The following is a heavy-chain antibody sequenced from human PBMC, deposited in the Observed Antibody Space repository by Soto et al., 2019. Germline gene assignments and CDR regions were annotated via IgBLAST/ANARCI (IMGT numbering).Heavy chain of an antibody. V-gene: IGHV3-23*01. CDR3: ANVPICCGSSSCYSEGFDA. Sequence: GGSLRLSCVASGFVFSDYAMSWVRQAPGKGLEWVSAISAGGSDTYYADSVKGRFTVSRVNSKNTLYLQMNTLRAEDTAIYYCANVPICCGSSSCYSEGFDAWGQGYLVTVSS. CDR2: ISAGGSDT. D-gene: IGHD2-2*01. J-gene: IGHJ4*02. CDR1: GFVFSDYA.